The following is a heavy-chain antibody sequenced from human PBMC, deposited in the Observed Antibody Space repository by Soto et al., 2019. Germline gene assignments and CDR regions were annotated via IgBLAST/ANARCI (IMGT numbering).Heavy chain of an antibody. CDR2: IYSSGST. Sequence: SETLSLTCTVSGGAINSYYWTWIRQPAGKGLEWIGRIYSSGSTKYNPSLQSRVTMSLDTSKNQFSLRLTSVTAADTAVYYCARGQRFSDWFDPWGQGTLVTVS. D-gene: IGHD3-3*01. J-gene: IGHJ5*02. V-gene: IGHV4-4*07. CDR1: GGAINSYY. CDR3: ARGQRFSDWFDP.